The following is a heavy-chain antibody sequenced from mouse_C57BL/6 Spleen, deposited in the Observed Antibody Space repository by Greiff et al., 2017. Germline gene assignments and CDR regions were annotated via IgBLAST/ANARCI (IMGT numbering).Heavy chain of an antibody. D-gene: IGHD4-1*01. CDR1: GYAFSSSW. V-gene: IGHV1-82*01. CDR2: IYPGDGDT. Sequence: QVPLQQSGPELVKPGASVKISCKASGYAFSSSWMNWVKQRPGKGLEWIGRIYPGDGDTNYNGKFKGKATLAADKSSSTAYMQLSSLTSEDSAVYFCARGELGFAMDYWGQGTSVTVSS. CDR3: ARGELGFAMDY. J-gene: IGHJ4*01.